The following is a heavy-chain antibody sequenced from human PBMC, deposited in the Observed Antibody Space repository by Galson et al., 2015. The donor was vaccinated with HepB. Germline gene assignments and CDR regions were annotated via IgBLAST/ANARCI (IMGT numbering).Heavy chain of an antibody. CDR3: IKEKYCSSTNCYVPYDYYGMDV. CDR2: TSFDGSKK. V-gene: IGHV3-33*03. D-gene: IGHD2-2*01. CDR1: GFTFNNFA. J-gene: IGHJ6*02. Sequence: SLRLSCAASGFTFNNFAMSWVRQAPGKGLEWVARTSFDGSKKDYAASVKGRFTISRDNPNNTLFLQMNSLRVEDTAVFYCIKEKYCSSTNCYVPYDYYGMDVWGQGTTVTVSS.